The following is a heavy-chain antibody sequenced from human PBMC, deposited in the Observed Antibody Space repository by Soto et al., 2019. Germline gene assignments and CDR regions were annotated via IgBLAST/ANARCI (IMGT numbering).Heavy chain of an antibody. Sequence: XSLRLACAASGFTFSSYWMRWVPQAPGKGLEWVANIKQDGSEKYYVDSVKGRFTISRDNAKNSLYLQMNSLRAEDTAVYYCARDRGMDAFDIWGQGTMVTVSS. CDR1: GFTFSSYW. J-gene: IGHJ3*02. CDR2: IKQDGSEK. V-gene: IGHV3-7*05. CDR3: ARDRGMDAFDI.